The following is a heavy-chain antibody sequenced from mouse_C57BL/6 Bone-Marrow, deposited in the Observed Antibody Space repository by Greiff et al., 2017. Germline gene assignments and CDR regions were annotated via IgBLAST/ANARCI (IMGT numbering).Heavy chain of an antibody. V-gene: IGHV1-55*01. D-gene: IGHD2-4*01. CDR1: GYTFTSYW. CDR2: IYPGSGST. CDR3: EREGVYYDYDAFDY. Sequence: QVQLQQPGAELVKPGASVKMSCTASGYTFTSYWITWVKQRPGHGLEWIGDIYPGSGSTHYNEKFKSQATLTVDTSSSTAYLQISSMTSEDTEVDDCEREGVYYDYDAFDYGGQGTTLTVSS. J-gene: IGHJ2*01.